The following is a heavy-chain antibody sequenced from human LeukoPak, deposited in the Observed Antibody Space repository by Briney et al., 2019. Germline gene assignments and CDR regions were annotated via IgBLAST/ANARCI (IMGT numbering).Heavy chain of an antibody. CDR3: AGRYGSGSYSDAFDI. V-gene: IGHV1-69*05. J-gene: IGHJ3*02. D-gene: IGHD3-10*01. CDR2: IIPIFGTA. Sequence: GSSVKVSCKASGGTFSSYAISWVRQAPGQGLEWMGGIIPIFGTANYAQKFQGRVSMTRDTSTSTVYMELSSLRSEDTAVYYCAGRYGSGSYSDAFDIWGQGTMVTVSS. CDR1: GGTFSSYA.